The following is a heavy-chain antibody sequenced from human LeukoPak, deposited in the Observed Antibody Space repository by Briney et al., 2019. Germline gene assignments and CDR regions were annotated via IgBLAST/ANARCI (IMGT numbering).Heavy chain of an antibody. CDR3: ARAPEGGSSSSLGNWFDP. J-gene: IGHJ5*02. D-gene: IGHD6-6*01. CDR2: IYYSGST. CDR1: GGSISSSSYY. Sequence: PSETLSLTCTVSGGSISSSSYYWGWIRQPPGKGLEWIGSIYYSGSTYYNPSLKSRVTISVDTSKNQFSLKLSSVTAADTAVYYCARAPEGGSSSSLGNWFDPWGQGTLVTVSS. V-gene: IGHV4-39*07.